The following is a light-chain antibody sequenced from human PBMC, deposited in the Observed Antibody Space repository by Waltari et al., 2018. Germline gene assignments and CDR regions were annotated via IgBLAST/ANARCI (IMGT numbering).Light chain of an antibody. Sequence: DIVMTQSPDSLAVSLGERATINCTSSQSVLKSSNNNNYLAWFQQKPGQPPKLLIYWASTRESGVPDRFSGSGSGTDVTLTISSLQAEDVAVYYCQQYYSDPLTFGQGTKLEIK. J-gene: IGKJ2*01. CDR2: WAS. V-gene: IGKV4-1*01. CDR3: QQYYSDPLT. CDR1: QSVLKSSNNNNY.